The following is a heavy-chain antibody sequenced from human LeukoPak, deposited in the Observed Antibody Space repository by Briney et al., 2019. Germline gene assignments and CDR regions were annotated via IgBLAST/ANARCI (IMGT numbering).Heavy chain of an antibody. CDR1: RFTFSSYA. CDR3: ATDRTYSSGSLDY. J-gene: IGHJ4*02. Sequence: GGSLRLSCAASRFTFSSYAMSWVRQAPGKGLEWVSGISSSGGSTYYADSGKGRFTISRDNSKNTLYLQMNSLRGEDTAVYNYATDRTYSSGSLDYWGQGTLVTVSS. CDR2: ISSSGGST. V-gene: IGHV3-23*01. D-gene: IGHD6-19*01.